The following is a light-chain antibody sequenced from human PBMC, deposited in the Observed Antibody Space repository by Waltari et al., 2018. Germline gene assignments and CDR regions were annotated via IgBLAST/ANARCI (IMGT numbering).Light chain of an antibody. CDR2: TAS. CDR3: QQSYITPYT. CDR1: QSITTH. Sequence: DNHMTQAPSSLPASVGGRVTITCRASQSITTHLNWFQQQLARAPKLLIHTASSLQSGVPSRFSGSGSGTHFTLTISGLQPEDFATYFCQQSYITPYTFGQGTKLEIK. V-gene: IGKV1-39*01. J-gene: IGKJ2*01.